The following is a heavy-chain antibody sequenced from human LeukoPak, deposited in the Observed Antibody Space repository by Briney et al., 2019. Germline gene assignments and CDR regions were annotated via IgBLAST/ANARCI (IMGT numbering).Heavy chain of an antibody. Sequence: SVKVSCKASGGTFSSYAISWVRQAPGQGLEWMGGIIRIFGTANYAQKFQGRVTITADKSTSTAYMELSSLRSGDTAVYYCARDQYYGSGSYYNGGDYWGQGTLVTVSS. CDR3: ARDQYYGSGSYYNGGDY. CDR2: IIRIFGTA. J-gene: IGHJ4*02. V-gene: IGHV1-69*06. CDR1: GGTFSSYA. D-gene: IGHD3-10*01.